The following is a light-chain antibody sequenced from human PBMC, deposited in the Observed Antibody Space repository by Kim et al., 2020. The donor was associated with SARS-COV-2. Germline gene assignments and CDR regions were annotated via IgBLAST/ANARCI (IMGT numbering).Light chain of an antibody. V-gene: IGKV3-15*01. CDR3: QQYDVWPRS. CDR2: GAA. Sequence: PGESATLSRRANQGVSRHLAWYQKKAGQAPRLLIYGAATRATGIPARFSGSGSGTEFTLTISSLQSEDVAVYYCQQYDVWPRSFGLGTKVDIK. J-gene: IGKJ1*01. CDR1: QGVSRH.